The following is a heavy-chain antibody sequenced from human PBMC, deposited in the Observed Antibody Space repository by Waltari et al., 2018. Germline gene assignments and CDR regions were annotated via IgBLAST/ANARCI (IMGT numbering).Heavy chain of an antibody. J-gene: IGHJ4*02. CDR3: AKDFSGSFLDY. CDR1: GFTFSSYG. Sequence: QVQLVESGGGVVQPGRSLRLSCAASGFTFSSYGMHWVRQAPGKGLEWVAVIWYDGSNKYYADSVKGRFTISRDNSKNTLYLQMNSLRAEDTAMYYCAKDFSGSFLDYWGQGTLVTVSS. D-gene: IGHD1-26*01. CDR2: IWYDGSNK. V-gene: IGHV3-30*18.